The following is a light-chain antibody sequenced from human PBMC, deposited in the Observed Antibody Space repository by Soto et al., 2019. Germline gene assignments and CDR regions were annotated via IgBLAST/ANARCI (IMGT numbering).Light chain of an antibody. CDR2: EVS. CDR3: SSQRV. Sequence: QSVLTEPASVSGSPGQSITISCTGTSSDVANYNYVSWYQQHPGKAPKLMIFEVSNRPSGVSNRLSGSKSGSTASLTISGLQAADEADYYCSSQRVFGAGTKVTVL. V-gene: IGLV2-14*01. J-gene: IGLJ1*01. CDR1: SSDVANYNY.